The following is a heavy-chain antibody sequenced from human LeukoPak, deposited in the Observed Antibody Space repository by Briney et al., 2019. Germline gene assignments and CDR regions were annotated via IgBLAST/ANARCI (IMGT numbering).Heavy chain of an antibody. CDR3: ARVRSGYSYGGDC. D-gene: IGHD5-18*01. Sequence: GGSLRLSCEASGFTFTTYSMTWVRQAPGKGLEWVSIISSGSSAIFSADALKGRFTISRDDAKNLLYLDMNSLRAEDTAVYYCARVRSGYSYGGDCWGQGTLVTVSS. J-gene: IGHJ4*02. CDR1: GFTFTTYS. V-gene: IGHV3-21*04. CDR2: ISSGSSAI.